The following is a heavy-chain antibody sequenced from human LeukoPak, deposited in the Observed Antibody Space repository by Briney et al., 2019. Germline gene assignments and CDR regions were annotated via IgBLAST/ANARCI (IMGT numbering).Heavy chain of an antibody. V-gene: IGHV3-21*01. CDR1: GFTFSSYR. Sequence: PGGSLRLSCAASGFTFSSYRMNWVRQAPGKGLEWVSSISSSSSYIYYADSVKGRFTISRDNAKNSLYLQMNSLRAEDTAVYYCASPSGNYGDYDYWGQGTLVTVSS. J-gene: IGHJ4*02. CDR2: ISSSSSYI. CDR3: ASPSGNYGDYDY. D-gene: IGHD4-17*01.